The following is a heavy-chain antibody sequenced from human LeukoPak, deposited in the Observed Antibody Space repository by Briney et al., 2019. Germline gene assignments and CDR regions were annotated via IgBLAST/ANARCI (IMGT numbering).Heavy chain of an antibody. CDR3: ARPYYDILTGYLEYFQH. CDR1: GFTFSSYG. D-gene: IGHD3-9*01. Sequence: GGSLRLSCAASGFTFSSYGMHWVRQAPGKGLEWVAVISYDGSNKYYADSVKGRFTISRDNSKNTLYLQMNSLRAEDTAVYYCARPYYDILTGYLEYFQHWGQGTLVTVSS. CDR2: ISYDGSNK. J-gene: IGHJ1*01. V-gene: IGHV3-30*03.